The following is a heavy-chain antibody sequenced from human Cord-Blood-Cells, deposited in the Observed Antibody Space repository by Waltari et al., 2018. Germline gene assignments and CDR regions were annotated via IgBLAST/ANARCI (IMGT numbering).Heavy chain of an antibody. CDR2: LKPNSGGT. Sequence: QVQLVQSGAEVKKPGASVKVSCKASGYTFTGYYMHWVRQAPGQGLEWRGRLKPNSGGTNYAQKCQGRVTMTRDTSISTAYMELSRLRSDDTAVYYCARVAGGYTAMNYFDYWGQGTLVTVSS. D-gene: IGHD5-18*01. J-gene: IGHJ4*02. CDR1: GYTFTGYY. V-gene: IGHV1-2*02. CDR3: ARVAGGYTAMNYFDY.